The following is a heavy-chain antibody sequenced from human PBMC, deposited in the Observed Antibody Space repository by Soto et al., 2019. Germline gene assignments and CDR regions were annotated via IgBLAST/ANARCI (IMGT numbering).Heavy chain of an antibody. D-gene: IGHD4-17*01. CDR1: GFTFSSYG. V-gene: IGHV3-33*01. CDR3: ARGIDYGDYYYYGMDV. J-gene: IGHJ6*02. CDR2: IWYDGSNK. Sequence: PGGSLRLSCAASGFTFSSYGMHWVRQAPGKGLEWVAVIWYDGSNKYYADSVKGRFTISRDNSKNTLYLQMNSLRDEDTAVYYCARGIDYGDYYYYGMDVWGQGTTVTVSS.